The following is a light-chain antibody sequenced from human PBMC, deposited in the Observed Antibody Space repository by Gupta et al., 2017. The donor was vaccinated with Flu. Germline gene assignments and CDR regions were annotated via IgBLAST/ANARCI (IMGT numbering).Light chain of an antibody. CDR3: KQYVSTPRT. CDR2: GAS. V-gene: IGKV3-20*01. Sequence: VLPKSPGTLSLSPGERATLSCRASQSDSSSYLAWYKQKPGQAPRLLIYGASSRATGIPDRFSGSGSGTDFTLKISRMEAEDVAVYYCKQYVSTPRTLGQGTRLEMK. CDR1: QSDSSSY. J-gene: IGKJ5*01.